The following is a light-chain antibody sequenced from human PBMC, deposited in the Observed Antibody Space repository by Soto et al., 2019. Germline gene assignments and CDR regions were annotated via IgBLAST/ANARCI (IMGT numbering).Light chain of an antibody. Sequence: EIVLTQSPGTLSLSPWERATLSCRASQSVSSSYLAWYQQKPGQAPRLLIYDASNRATGIPARFSGSGSGTDFTLTISSLEPEDFAVYYCQQRSNWPLITFGQGTRLEI. CDR2: DAS. V-gene: IGKV3-11*01. CDR3: QQRSNWPLIT. CDR1: QSVSSSY. J-gene: IGKJ5*01.